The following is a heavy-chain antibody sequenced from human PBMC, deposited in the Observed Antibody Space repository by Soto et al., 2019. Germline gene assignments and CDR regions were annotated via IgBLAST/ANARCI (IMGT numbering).Heavy chain of an antibody. V-gene: IGHV4-59*01. CDR1: GGSIDDYY. J-gene: IGHJ5*02. CDR2: ISDRGST. Sequence: QVELQQSGPGLVKPSETLSLTCTVFGGSIDDYYWSWIRQSPGKGLEWIGHISDRGSTDYNPSLKSRVTISVDRSKKQCSRKVTSVTAADTAVYYCARDRWTARANWFDPWGQGTLVTVSS. D-gene: IGHD3-16*02. CDR3: ARDRWTARANWFDP.